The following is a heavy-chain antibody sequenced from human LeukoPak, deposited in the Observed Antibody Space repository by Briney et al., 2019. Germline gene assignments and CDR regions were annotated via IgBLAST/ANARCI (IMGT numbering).Heavy chain of an antibody. CDR1: GFTFSGFI. J-gene: IGHJ3*02. CDR3: AAGITLVRGGTFDI. CDR2: VTSKTNSYAT. D-gene: IGHD3-10*01. V-gene: IGHV3-73*01. Sequence: QPGGSLRLSCAASGFTFSGFIIHWVRRAPGKGLEWIGRVTSKTNSYATAYAASVKGRFTVSRDDSKKTAYLQMNSLKTEDTAVYYCAAGITLVRGGTFDIWGQGTMVIVST.